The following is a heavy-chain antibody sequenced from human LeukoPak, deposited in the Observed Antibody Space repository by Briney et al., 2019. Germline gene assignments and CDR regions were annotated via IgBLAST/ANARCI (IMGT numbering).Heavy chain of an antibody. CDR1: GFTFSSYA. CDR3: AKRVAPVVTAYYYYGMDV. D-gene: IGHD2-15*01. Sequence: GGSLRLSCAASGFTFSSYAMSWVRRAPGKGLEWVSAISGSGGSTYYADSVKGRFTISRDNSKNTLYLQMNSLRAEDTAVYYCAKRVAPVVTAYYYYGMDVWGQGTTVTVSS. J-gene: IGHJ6*02. CDR2: ISGSGGST. V-gene: IGHV3-23*01.